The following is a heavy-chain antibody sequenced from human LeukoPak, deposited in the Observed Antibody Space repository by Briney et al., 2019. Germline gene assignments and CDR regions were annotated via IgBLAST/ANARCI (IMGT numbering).Heavy chain of an antibody. CDR1: GYTFTGYY. J-gene: IGHJ4*02. V-gene: IGHV1-2*02. D-gene: IGHD3-9*01. CDR3: ARASGRYFDWLLGY. Sequence: ASVKVSCKASGYTFTGYYMHWVRRAPGQGLGWMGWINPNSGGTNYAQKFQGRVTMTRDTSISTAYMELSRLRSDDTAVYYCARASGRYFDWLLGYWGQGTLVTVSS. CDR2: INPNSGGT.